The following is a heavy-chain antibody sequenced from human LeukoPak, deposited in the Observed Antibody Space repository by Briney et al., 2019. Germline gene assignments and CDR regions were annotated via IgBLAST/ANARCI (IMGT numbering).Heavy chain of an antibody. CDR1: GGSISSYY. Sequence: SETLSLTCTVSGGSISSYYWSWIRQPPGKGLEWIGYIYYSGSTNFNPSLKSRVTISVDTSKNQFSLRLSSVTAADTAVYYCARHYYDNSGSQDWGQGTLVTVSS. D-gene: IGHD3-22*01. CDR2: IYYSGST. V-gene: IGHV4-59*08. J-gene: IGHJ4*02. CDR3: ARHYYDNSGSQD.